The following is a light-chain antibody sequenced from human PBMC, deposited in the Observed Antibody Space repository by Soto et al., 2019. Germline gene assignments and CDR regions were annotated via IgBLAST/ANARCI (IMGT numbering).Light chain of an antibody. CDR1: TSNIGAGYD. V-gene: IGLV1-40*01. CDR2: DNN. CDR3: QSFDTSLSGSAV. J-gene: IGLJ2*01. Sequence: QSVLTQPPSVSGAPGQRVTISCTGSTSNIGAGYDVHWYQQLPGTAPKLLIYDNNNRPSGVPDRFFGSKSGTSASLAITGLQAEDEADYYCQSFDTSLSGSAVFGGGTKLTVL.